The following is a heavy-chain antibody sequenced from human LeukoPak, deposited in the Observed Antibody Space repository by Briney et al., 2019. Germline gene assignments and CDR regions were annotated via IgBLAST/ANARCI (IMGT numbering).Heavy chain of an antibody. CDR1: GGSLSSSSYY. Sequence: SETPSLTCTVSGGSLSSSSYYWGWIRQPPGKGLEWIGSIYYSGSTYYNPSLKSRVTISVDTSKKQFSLKLSSVTAADTAVYFCARVAAAGNYYFDYWGQGTLVTVSS. CDR3: ARVAAAGNYYFDY. J-gene: IGHJ4*02. D-gene: IGHD6-13*01. V-gene: IGHV4-39*07. CDR2: IYYSGST.